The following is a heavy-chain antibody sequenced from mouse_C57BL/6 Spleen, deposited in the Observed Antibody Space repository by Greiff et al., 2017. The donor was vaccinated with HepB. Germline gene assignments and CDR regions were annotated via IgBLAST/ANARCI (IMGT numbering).Heavy chain of an antibody. D-gene: IGHD2-1*01. V-gene: IGHV1-63*01. CDR1: GYTFTNYW. CDR2: IYPGGGYT. J-gene: IGHJ4*01. CDR3: ARGGDGNYDYYAMDY. Sequence: VKLVESGAELVRPGTSVKMSCKASGYTFTNYWIGWAKQRPGHGLEWIGDIYPGGGYTNYNEKFKGKATLTADKSSSTAYMQFSSLTSEDSAIYYCARGGDGNYDYYAMDYWGQGTSVTVSS.